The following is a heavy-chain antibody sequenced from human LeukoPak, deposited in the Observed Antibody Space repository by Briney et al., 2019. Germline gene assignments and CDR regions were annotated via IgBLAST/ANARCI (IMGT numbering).Heavy chain of an antibody. CDR3: ARSGEDYYDSSGSNWFDP. D-gene: IGHD3-22*01. CDR1: GFTFSSYA. Sequence: PGGSLRLSCAASGFTFSSYAMHWVRQAPGKGLERVAVISYDGSNKYYADSVKGRFTISRDNSKNTLYLQMNSLRAEDTAVYYCARSGEDYYDSSGSNWFDPWGQGTLVTVSS. J-gene: IGHJ5*02. CDR2: ISYDGSNK. V-gene: IGHV3-30*04.